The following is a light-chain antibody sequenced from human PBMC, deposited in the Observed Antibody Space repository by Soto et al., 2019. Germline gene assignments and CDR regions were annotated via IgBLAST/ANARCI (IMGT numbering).Light chain of an antibody. J-gene: IGKJ4*01. CDR3: QQRSNWPLT. CDR1: QSVSSY. V-gene: IGKV3-11*01. CDR2: DAS. Sequence: EIVLTQFPATLSLSPGERATLSCRASQSVSSYLAWYQQKPGQAPRLLIYDASNRATGIPARFSGSGSGTDFTLTISSLEPEDFAVYYCQQRSNWPLTFGGGTRWIS.